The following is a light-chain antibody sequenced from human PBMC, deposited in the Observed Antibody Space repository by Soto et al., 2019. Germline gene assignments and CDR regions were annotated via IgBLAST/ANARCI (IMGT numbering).Light chain of an antibody. CDR3: GSWDSSLSAYV. Sequence: QSVLTQPPSVSSAPGQKFTISCSLTSSNIGGNSVSWYQQLPGTAPKLLIYDDNKRPSGIPDRFSGSKSGTSATLGITGFQTGDEADYYCGSWDSSLSAYVFGTGTKVNV. CDR2: DDN. CDR1: SSNIGGNS. J-gene: IGLJ1*01. V-gene: IGLV1-51*01.